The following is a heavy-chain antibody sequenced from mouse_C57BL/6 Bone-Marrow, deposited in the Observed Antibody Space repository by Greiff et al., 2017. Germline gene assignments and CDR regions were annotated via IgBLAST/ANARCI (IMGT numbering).Heavy chain of an antibody. Sequence: EVQLQQSGAELVRPGASVKLSCTASGFNFKDDYMHWVKQRPEQGLEWIGLIDPENGDTAYASKFQGKATITADTSSNTAYLQLSSLTSEDSAVCYCARFRRGGYWGQGTTLTVSS. V-gene: IGHV14-4*01. J-gene: IGHJ2*01. CDR1: GFNFKDDY. D-gene: IGHD1-1*02. CDR3: ARFRRGGY. CDR2: IDPENGDT.